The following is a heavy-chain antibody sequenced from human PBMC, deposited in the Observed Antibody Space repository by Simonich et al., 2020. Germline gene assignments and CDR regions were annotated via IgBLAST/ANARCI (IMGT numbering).Heavy chain of an antibody. J-gene: IGHJ3*02. CDR2: INPNHGGT. V-gene: IGHV1-2*02. CDR1: GYTFTGYY. Sequence: QVQLVQSGAEVKKPGASVKVSCKASGYTFTGYYMPWVRQAPGQGLGWMGWINPNHGGTNYAQKFQGRVTMTRDTSISTAYMELSRLRSDDTAVYYCARGRLTGDKGAFDIWGQGTMVTVSS. CDR3: ARGRLTGDKGAFDI. D-gene: IGHD7-27*01.